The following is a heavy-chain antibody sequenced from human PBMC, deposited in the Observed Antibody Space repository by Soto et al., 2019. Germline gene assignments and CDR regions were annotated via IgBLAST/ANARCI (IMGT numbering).Heavy chain of an antibody. Sequence: PGGSLRLSCAASGFTFSSYEMNWVRQAPGKGLEWVSYISSSGSTIYYADSVKGRFTISRDNAKNSLYLQMNSLRAEDTAVYYCAGSSSGFVAEDYYYYYGMDVWGQGTTVTVSS. CDR2: ISSSGSTI. D-gene: IGHD6-6*01. V-gene: IGHV3-48*03. J-gene: IGHJ6*02. CDR1: GFTFSSYE. CDR3: AGSSSGFVAEDYYYYYGMDV.